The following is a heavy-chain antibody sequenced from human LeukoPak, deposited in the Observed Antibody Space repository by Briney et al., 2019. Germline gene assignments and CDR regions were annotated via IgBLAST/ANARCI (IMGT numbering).Heavy chain of an antibody. D-gene: IGHD2-15*01. CDR1: GFTVSSYT. V-gene: IGHV3-23*01. CDR3: ARGPGVAA. J-gene: IGHJ5*02. CDR2: VSGSGGGT. Sequence: GGSLRLSCAVSGFTVSSYTMSWVRQAPGKGPEWVSSVSGSGGGTYYADSVKGRFTSSRDNSKNTLYLQMNSLRAEDTAVYYCARGPGVAAWGQGTLVTVSS.